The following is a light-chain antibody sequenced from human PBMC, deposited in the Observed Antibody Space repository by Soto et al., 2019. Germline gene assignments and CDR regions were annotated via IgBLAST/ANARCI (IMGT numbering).Light chain of an antibody. CDR1: QSISSY. CDR3: QQSYSTLWT. J-gene: IGKJ1*01. CDR2: AAS. Sequence: DIQMTQSPSSLSASVGDRVTITGRASQSISSYLNWYQQKPGKAPKLLIYAASSLQSGVPSRFSGSGSGTDFTLTISSLQPEDFATYYCQQSYSTLWTFGQGTKVDNK. V-gene: IGKV1-39*01.